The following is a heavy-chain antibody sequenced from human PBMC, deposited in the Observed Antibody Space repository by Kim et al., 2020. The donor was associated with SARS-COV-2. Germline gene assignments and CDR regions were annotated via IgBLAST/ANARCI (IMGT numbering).Heavy chain of an antibody. CDR1: GYTFTSYY. Sequence: ASVKVSCKASGYTFTSYYMHWVRQAPGQGIEWMGIINPSGGSTSYARKFQGRVTMTRDTSTSTVYMELSSLSSEDTAVYYCARVSIPSEWWFDYWGQGTLVTVSS. V-gene: IGHV1-46*01. J-gene: IGHJ4*02. CDR2: INPSGGST. CDR3: ARVSIPSEWWFDY. D-gene: IGHD2-15*01.